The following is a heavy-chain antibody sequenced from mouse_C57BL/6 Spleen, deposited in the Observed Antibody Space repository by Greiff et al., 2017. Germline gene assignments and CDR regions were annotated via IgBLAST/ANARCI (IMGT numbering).Heavy chain of an antibody. D-gene: IGHD1-1*01. CDR3: ARYLLITTVVATRAMDY. Sequence: EVKVVESGGGLVQPGGSLSLSCAASGFTFTDYYMSWVRQPPGKALEWLGFIRNKANGYTTEYSASVKGRFTISRDNSQSILYLQMNALRAEDSATYYCARYLLITTVVATRAMDYWGQGTSVTVSS. J-gene: IGHJ4*01. CDR2: IRNKANGYTT. CDR1: GFTFTDYY. V-gene: IGHV7-3*01.